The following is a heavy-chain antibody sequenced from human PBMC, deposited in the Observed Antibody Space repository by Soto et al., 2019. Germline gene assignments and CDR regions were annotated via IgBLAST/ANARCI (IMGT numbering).Heavy chain of an antibody. Sequence: GGSLRLSCAASGFTFSSYSMNWVRQAPGKGLEWVSYISSSSSTIYYADSVKGRFTISRDNAKNSLYLQMKSLRDEDTAVYYCASYGVGYYYYYGMDVWGQGTTVTVSS. V-gene: IGHV3-48*02. CDR3: ASYGVGYYYYYGMDV. CDR1: GFTFSSYS. D-gene: IGHD4-17*01. J-gene: IGHJ6*02. CDR2: ISSSSSTI.